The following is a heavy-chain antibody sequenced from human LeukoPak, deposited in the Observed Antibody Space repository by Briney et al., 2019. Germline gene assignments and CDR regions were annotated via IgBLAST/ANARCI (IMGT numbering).Heavy chain of an antibody. V-gene: IGHV1-2*02. Sequence: ASVKVSCKASGYTAYMHWVRQAPGQGLEWMGWVSPNNGVTKYAQKFQGRVTMTWDTSLRTAYMDLRRLTSDDTAVYYCARDGNSWPTYHVGLDVWGRGTTVIVSS. CDR3: ARDGNSWPTYHVGLDV. CDR1: GYTAY. CDR2: VSPNNGVT. D-gene: IGHD4-23*01. J-gene: IGHJ6*02.